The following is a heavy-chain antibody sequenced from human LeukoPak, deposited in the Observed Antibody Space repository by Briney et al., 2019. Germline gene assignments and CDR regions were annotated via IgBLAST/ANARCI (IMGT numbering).Heavy chain of an antibody. CDR3: ARDRSTNSYAEYFFDY. CDR2: ISTSSSYI. J-gene: IGHJ4*02. Sequence: PGGSLRLSCAASGFTFRSYSMNWVRQAPGKGLEWVSSISTSSSYIYYADSVKGRFTISRDNAKNLLYLQMYSLRAEDTAVYHCARDRSTNSYAEYFFDYWGQGTLVTVSS. D-gene: IGHD3-16*01. CDR1: GFTFRSYS. V-gene: IGHV3-21*01.